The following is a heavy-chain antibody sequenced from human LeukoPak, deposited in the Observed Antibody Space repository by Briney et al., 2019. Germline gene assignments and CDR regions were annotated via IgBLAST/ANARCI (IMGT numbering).Heavy chain of an antibody. CDR1: GGSFSRYY. V-gene: IGHV4-34*01. D-gene: IGHD6-19*01. J-gene: IGHJ4*02. CDR2: INHSGST. Sequence: SETLSLTCAVYGGSFSRYYWSWIRQPPGKGLEWIGEINHSGSTNYNPSLKSRVTISVDTSKNQFSLKLSSVTAADTAVYYCARSQWLVTVDYWGQGTLVTVSS. CDR3: ARSQWLVTVDY.